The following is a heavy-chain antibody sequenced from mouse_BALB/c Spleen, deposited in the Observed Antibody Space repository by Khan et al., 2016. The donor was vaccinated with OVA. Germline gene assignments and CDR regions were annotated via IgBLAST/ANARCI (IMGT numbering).Heavy chain of an antibody. CDR1: GYTFTSYT. J-gene: IGHJ3*01. CDR3: GRDGAYHRNDGWFAY. V-gene: IGHV1-4*01. CDR2: INPSNGYT. D-gene: IGHD2-14*01. Sequence: QVQLQQSGAELARPGASVKMSCKASGYTFTSYTIHWIKKRPGQGLEWIGYINPSNGYTNYNQKFKDKATLTTDKSSTTAYLHLSSLTADDSAVYNCGRDGAYHRNDGWFAYWCQGTLVTVSA.